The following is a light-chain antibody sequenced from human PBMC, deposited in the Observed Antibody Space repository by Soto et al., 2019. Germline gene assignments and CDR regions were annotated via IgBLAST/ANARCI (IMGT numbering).Light chain of an antibody. CDR3: QTRGDWPDVT. Sequence: EIVLTQSPVTLSLSPGERATLSCRASQSVSSYLAWYQQKPGQAPRLLIFDASNRATGIPARFSGSGSGTDFTLTISSLDPEDFAVYYGQTRGDWPDVTFGGGTKVEIK. CDR2: DAS. CDR1: QSVSSY. J-gene: IGKJ4*01. V-gene: IGKV3-11*01.